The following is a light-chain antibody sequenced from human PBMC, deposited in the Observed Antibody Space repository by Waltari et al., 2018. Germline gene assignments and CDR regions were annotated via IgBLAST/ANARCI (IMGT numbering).Light chain of an antibody. CDR2: YAS. CDR3: QQSYTSLLT. V-gene: IGKV1-39*01. Sequence: DIQMTQSPSSLSASVGDRVSISCRASQEISIFLDWYQQKPGKAPKLLVSYASTLQRGVPARFSGTGSGTDFTLVISSLQPEDFATYFCQQSYTSLLTFGGGTRVDTK. J-gene: IGKJ4*01. CDR1: QEISIF.